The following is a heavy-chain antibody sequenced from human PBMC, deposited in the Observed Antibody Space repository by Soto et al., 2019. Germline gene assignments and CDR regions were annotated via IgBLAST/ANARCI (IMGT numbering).Heavy chain of an antibody. V-gene: IGHV1-69*13. CDR1: GGTFSSYA. D-gene: IGHD5-12*01. CDR3: AHIGGRVKMARWGDAFDI. Sequence: SVKVSCKASGGTFSSYAISWVRQAPGQGLEWMGGIIPIFGTANYAQKFQGRVTITADESTSTAYMELSSLRSEDTAVYYCAHIGGRVKMARWGDAFDIWVQGTMVT. CDR2: IIPIFGTA. J-gene: IGHJ3*02.